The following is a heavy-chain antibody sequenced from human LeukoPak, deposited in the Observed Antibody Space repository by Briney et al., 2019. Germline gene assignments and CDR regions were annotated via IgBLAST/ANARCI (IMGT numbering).Heavy chain of an antibody. V-gene: IGHV1-2*02. CDR3: ARLAAAGTDY. CDR2: INPNSGDT. CDR1: GYIFTGYY. D-gene: IGHD6-13*01. J-gene: IGHJ4*02. Sequence: ASVKVSCKASGYIFTGYYIHWVRQAPGQGLEWMGWINPNSGDTHYAQKFQGRVTMTGDTSISTAYMELSRLRSDDTAVYYCARLAAAGTDYWGQGTLVTVSS.